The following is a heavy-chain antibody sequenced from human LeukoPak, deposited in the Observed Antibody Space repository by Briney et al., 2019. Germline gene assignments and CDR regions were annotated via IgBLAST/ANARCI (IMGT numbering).Heavy chain of an antibody. CDR1: GYNFTTFW. Sequence: GESLEISCKTSGYNFTTFWIGWVRQLPGKGLEWMGIIYPSDSDTRYSPSFQGQVTISADKSINTVYLHWNSLKASDTAMYYCASFHISGKSYNGLHYWGQGTLVTVSS. CDR3: ASFHISGKSYNGLHY. D-gene: IGHD3-10*01. J-gene: IGHJ4*02. CDR2: IYPSDSDT. V-gene: IGHV5-51*01.